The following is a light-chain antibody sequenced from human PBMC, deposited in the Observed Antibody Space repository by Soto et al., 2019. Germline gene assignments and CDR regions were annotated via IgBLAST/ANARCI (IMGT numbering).Light chain of an antibody. J-gene: IGLJ3*02. CDR1: SSNIGNNF. CDR3: AAWDDSLRTWV. V-gene: IGLV1-47*01. Sequence: QSVLTQPPSPSGTPGQRVTISCSGSSSNIGNNFVYWYQQLAGTAPKLLIYRNDQRPSGVPDRFSGSKSGTSASLAISGLRSEDEAEYSCAAWDDSLRTWVFGGGTQLTVL. CDR2: RND.